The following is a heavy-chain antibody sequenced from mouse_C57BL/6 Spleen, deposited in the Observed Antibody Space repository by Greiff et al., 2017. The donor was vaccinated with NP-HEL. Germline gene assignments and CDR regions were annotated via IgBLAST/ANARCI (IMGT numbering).Heavy chain of an antibody. Sequence: QVQLQQSGAELAKPGASVKLSCKASGYTFTSYWMNWVKQRPGKGLEWIGQIYPGDGDTNYNGKFKGKATLTADKSSSTAYMQLSSLTSEDSAVYFCARSYSNYEAWFAYWGQGTLVTVSA. J-gene: IGHJ3*01. CDR1: GYTFTSYW. V-gene: IGHV1-80*01. CDR3: ARSYSNYEAWFAY. CDR2: IYPGDGDT. D-gene: IGHD2-5*01.